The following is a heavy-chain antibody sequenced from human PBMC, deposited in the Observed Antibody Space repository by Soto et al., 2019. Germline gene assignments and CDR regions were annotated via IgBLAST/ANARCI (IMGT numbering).Heavy chain of an antibody. D-gene: IGHD2-21*02. CDR2: IDPDDSHT. Sequence: EVQLVQSGAELKKPGESLRISCRGHENNFTTFWINWVRQMPGKGLEWVGRIDPDDSHTNYNPSLRGHVTLSVDKSINTAFLEWGSVKASDSAMYYSATAMTLTAWGQGTLVTVS. CDR3: ATAMTLTA. CDR1: ENNFTTFW. V-gene: IGHV5-10-1*03. J-gene: IGHJ1*01.